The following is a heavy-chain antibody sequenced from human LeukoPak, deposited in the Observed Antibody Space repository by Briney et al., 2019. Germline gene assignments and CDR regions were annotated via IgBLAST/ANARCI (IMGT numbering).Heavy chain of an antibody. CDR2: IYYSGST. V-gene: IGHV4-59*01. D-gene: IGHD6-13*01. J-gene: IGHJ4*02. CDR3: ARDSSWGLFDY. Sequence: SETLSLTCTVSGGSISSYYWSWIRQPPGKGLEWIGYIYYSGSTNYNPSLKSRVTISVDTSKNQFSLKLSSVTAADTAVYYCARDSSWGLFDYWGQGTLSPSPQ. CDR1: GGSISSYY.